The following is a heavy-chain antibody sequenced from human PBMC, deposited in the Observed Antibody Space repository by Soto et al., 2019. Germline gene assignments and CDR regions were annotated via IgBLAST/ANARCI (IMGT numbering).Heavy chain of an antibody. Sequence: GESLKISCKGSGYSFTSYWICWVRQMPGKGLEWMGIIYPGDSDTRYSPSFQGQVTISADKSISTAYLQWSSLKASDTAMYYCARHGLIVIGLVPYYFHYSGQGTLVTVSS. CDR3: ARHGLIVIGLVPYYFHY. CDR2: IYPGDSDT. CDR1: GYSFTSYW. D-gene: IGHD3-16*02. V-gene: IGHV5-51*01. J-gene: IGHJ4*02.